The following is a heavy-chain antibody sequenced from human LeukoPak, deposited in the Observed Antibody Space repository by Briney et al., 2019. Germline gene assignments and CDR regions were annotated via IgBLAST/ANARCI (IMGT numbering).Heavy chain of an antibody. CDR1: GYTFTGYY. CDR2: INPNSGGT. D-gene: IGHD6-19*01. J-gene: IGHJ4*02. CDR3: ARALVRYSSGWHEGY. V-gene: IGHV1-2*02. Sequence: ASVKVSCEASGYTFTGYYMHWVRQAPGQGLEWMGWINPNSGGTNYAQKFQGRVTMTRDTSISTAYMELSRLRSDDTAVYYCARALVRYSSGWHEGYWGQGTLVTVSS.